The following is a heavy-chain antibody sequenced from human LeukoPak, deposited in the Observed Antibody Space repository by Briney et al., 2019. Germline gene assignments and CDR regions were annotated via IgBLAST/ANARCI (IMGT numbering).Heavy chain of an antibody. CDR3: ARSIAAAGLDAFDI. V-gene: IGHV1-69*05. CDR1: GGTFSSYA. J-gene: IGHJ3*02. D-gene: IGHD6-13*01. CDR2: IIPIFGTA. Sequence: SVKVSCKASGGTFSSYAISWVRQAPGHGLEWMGRIIPIFGTANYAQKFQGRVTITTDESTSTAYMELSSLRSEDTAVYYCARSIAAAGLDAFDIWGQGTMVTVSS.